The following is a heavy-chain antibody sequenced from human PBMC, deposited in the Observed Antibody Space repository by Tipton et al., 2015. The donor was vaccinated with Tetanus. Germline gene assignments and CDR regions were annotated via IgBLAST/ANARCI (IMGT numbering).Heavy chain of an antibody. J-gene: IGHJ4*02. CDR3: VRGARWWVMYYHFGS. D-gene: IGHD2-15*01. V-gene: IGHV3-30*01. CDR2: LSDDGRHG. Sequence: SLRLSCAASGFTFSSYTMSWVRQAPGRGLEWLAMLSDDGRHGSHAEAVKGRFTISRDNSMSTLYLQMENLRTEDTALYYCVRGARWWVMYYHFGSWGQGTQVTVSS. CDR1: GFTFSSYT.